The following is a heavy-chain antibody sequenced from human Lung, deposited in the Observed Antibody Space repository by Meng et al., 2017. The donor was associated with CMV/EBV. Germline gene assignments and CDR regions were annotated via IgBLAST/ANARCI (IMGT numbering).Heavy chain of an antibody. D-gene: IGHD2-21*01. CDR2: IYPGDSDT. CDR1: GYSFASYW. V-gene: IGHV5-51*01. Sequence: SXXGSGYSFASYWIAWVRQMPGKGLEWMGIIYPGDSDTRYSPSFQGQVTISADQSISTAYLQWSSLKASDTAMYYCARRDRAYCGGNCYREAFDIWXQGTXVTVSS. CDR3: ARRDRAYCGGNCYREAFDI. J-gene: IGHJ3*02.